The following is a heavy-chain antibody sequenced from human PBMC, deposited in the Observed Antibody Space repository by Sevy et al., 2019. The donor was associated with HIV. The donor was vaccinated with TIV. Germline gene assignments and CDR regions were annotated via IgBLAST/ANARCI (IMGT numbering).Heavy chain of an antibody. D-gene: IGHD3-10*01. J-gene: IGHJ4*02. Sequence: GGSLRLSCVASGFTLSSYWMSWVRQVPGQGLEWVADIKQDGSDKNYLDSVKGRFTISRDNAKKSLYLQMNNLRVEDKALYYCVRVRAFLLFGELPRYRFDSWGQGTLVTVSS. CDR2: IKQDGSDK. CDR3: VRVRAFLLFGELPRYRFDS. CDR1: GFTLSSYW. V-gene: IGHV3-7*04.